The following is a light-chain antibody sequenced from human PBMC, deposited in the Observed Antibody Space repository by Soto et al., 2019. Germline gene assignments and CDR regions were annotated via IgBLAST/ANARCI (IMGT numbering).Light chain of an antibody. CDR3: QQYNSYSPT. V-gene: IGKV1-5*03. CDR2: KAS. J-gene: IGKJ1*01. Sequence: DIQMTQSPSTLSASVGDRVTITCRASQSISSWLAWYQQKPGKAPSVLIYKASRLESVVPSRFSGSGSGTEFTLTISSLQPDDSATYYCQQYNSYSPTFGQGTKVEVK. CDR1: QSISSW.